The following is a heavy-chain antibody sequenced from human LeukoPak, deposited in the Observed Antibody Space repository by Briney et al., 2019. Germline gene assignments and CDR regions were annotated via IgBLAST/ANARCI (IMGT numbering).Heavy chain of an antibody. V-gene: IGHV3-66*01. CDR3: GRGGKVEQLVLAR. J-gene: IGHJ4*02. CDR1: GFTVSSNY. CDR2: IDSGDRT. D-gene: IGHD6-13*01. Sequence: GGSLRLSCTASGFTVSSNYMNWVRQAPGKGLEWVSVIDSGDRTYYADSVKGRFTISRDNAKNTVYLQMNSLRAEDTAVYYCGRGGKVEQLVLARWGQGSLVTVSS.